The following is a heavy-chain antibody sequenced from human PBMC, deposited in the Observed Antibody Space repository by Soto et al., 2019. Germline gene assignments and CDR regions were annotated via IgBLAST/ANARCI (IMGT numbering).Heavy chain of an antibody. CDR1: GGSISSSSYY. V-gene: IGHV4-39*01. D-gene: IGHD4-17*01. CDR3: ATPSTVTPPYYFDY. CDR2: IYYSGST. Sequence: PSETLSLTCTVSGGSISSSSYYWGWIXQPPGKGLEWIGSIYYSGSTYYNPSLKSRVTISVDTSKNQFSLKLSSVTAADTAVYYCATPSTVTPPYYFDYWGQGTLVTVSS. J-gene: IGHJ4*02.